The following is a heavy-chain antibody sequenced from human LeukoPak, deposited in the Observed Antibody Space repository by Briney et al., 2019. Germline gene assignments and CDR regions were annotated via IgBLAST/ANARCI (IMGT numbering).Heavy chain of an antibody. D-gene: IGHD5-24*01. Sequence: PSGTLSLTCTVSGGSISSYYWSWIRQPDGKGLEWIGRIYTSGSTNYNPSLKSRVTMSVDTSKNQFSLKLSSVTAADTAVYYCARGGSEMATINLYYFDYWGQGTLVAVSS. CDR2: IYTSGST. V-gene: IGHV4-4*07. CDR1: GGSISSYY. CDR3: ARGGSEMATINLYYFDY. J-gene: IGHJ4*02.